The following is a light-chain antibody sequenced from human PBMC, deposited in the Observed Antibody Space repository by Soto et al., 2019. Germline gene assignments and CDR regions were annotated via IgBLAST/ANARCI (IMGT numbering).Light chain of an antibody. CDR3: QQYNSYSPT. CDR1: QGIVRW. CDR2: DAS. Sequence: DIQMTQSPSTLSASVGDKVTITCRASQGIVRWLAWYQQKPGKAPKLLIYDASSLESGVPSRFSGSGSGTDFTLTISSLKPDDFETYYCQQYNSYSPTFGQGTKVDI. J-gene: IGKJ1*01. V-gene: IGKV1-5*01.